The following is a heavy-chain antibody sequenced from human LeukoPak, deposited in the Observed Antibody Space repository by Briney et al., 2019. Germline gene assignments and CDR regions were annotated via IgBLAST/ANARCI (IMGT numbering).Heavy chain of an antibody. J-gene: IGHJ4*02. V-gene: IGHV3-33*01. CDR3: ARDHVSGND. D-gene: IGHD1-1*01. CDR2: IWYDGSNR. CDR1: GFTFSNFG. Sequence: GRSLRLSCAASGFTFSNFGMHWVRQAPGKGLEWVAVIWYDGSNRYYSDSVKGRFTISRDNSKNTLYLQMNSLSAEDTAMYYCARDHVSGNDWGQGTLVTVSS.